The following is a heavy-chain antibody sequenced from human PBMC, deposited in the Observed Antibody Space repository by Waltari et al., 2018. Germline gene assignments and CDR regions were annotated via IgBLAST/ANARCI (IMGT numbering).Heavy chain of an antibody. V-gene: IGHV1-8*01. J-gene: IGHJ6*03. Sequence: QVQLVQSGAEVKKPLASVKVSCKASGYTFTRYDINWVRQATGQGIEWMGWMNPNSGNTGNAKKFQGRITMTRNTSISPAHMELSGLTAEDTAVYYCARGIASAGRPAGHYYYYMDVWGKGTTVTVSS. CDR1: GYTFTRYD. CDR2: MNPNSGNT. CDR3: ARGIASAGRPAGHYYYYMDV. D-gene: IGHD6-13*01.